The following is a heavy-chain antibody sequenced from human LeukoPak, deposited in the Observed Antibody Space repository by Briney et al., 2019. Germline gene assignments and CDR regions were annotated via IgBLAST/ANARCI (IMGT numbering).Heavy chain of an antibody. D-gene: IGHD3-22*01. CDR2: INHSGST. J-gene: IGHJ4*02. CDR1: GGSFSGYY. V-gene: IGHV4-34*01. CDR3: ARGPYYDSSGLY. Sequence: SETLSLTCAVYGGSFSGYYWSWIRQPPGKGLEWIGEINHSGSTNYNPSLKSRVTISVDTSKNQFSLTLSSVTAADTAVYYCARGPYYDSSGLYWGQGTLVTVSS.